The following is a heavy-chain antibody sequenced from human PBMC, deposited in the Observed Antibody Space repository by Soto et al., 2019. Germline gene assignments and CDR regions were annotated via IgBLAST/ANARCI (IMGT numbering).Heavy chain of an antibody. CDR1: GFTFGNAW. J-gene: IGHJ4*02. Sequence: EVHLVESGGGLVKPGGSLRLSCAASGFTFGNAWMNWFRQAPGKGLEWVGRIKSKIHGGTTDYAAPVRGRFTISRDDSKNTLFLQMNSLKTEDAAVYYCTTVHFDVLTGSFDYWGQGTLSPSPQ. V-gene: IGHV3-15*07. CDR2: IKSKIHGGTT. D-gene: IGHD3-9*01. CDR3: TTVHFDVLTGSFDY.